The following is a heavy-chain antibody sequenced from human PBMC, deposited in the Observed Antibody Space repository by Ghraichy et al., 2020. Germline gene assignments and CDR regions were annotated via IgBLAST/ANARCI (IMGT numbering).Heavy chain of an antibody. V-gene: IGHV4-31*03. D-gene: IGHD3-22*01. CDR1: GGSISSGGYY. CDR2: IYYSGST. J-gene: IGHJ4*02. Sequence: SETLSLTCTVSGGSISSGGYYWSWIRQHPGKGLEWIGYIYYSGSTYYNPSLKSRVTISVDTSKNQFSLKLSSVTAADTAVYYCARVWDGYYDSSGYYVGDYWGQGTLVTVSS. CDR3: ARVWDGYYDSSGYYVGDY.